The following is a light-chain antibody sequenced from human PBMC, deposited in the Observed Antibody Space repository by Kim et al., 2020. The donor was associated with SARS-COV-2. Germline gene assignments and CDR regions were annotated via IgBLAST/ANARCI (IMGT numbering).Light chain of an antibody. CDR1: KLGDKY. J-gene: IGLJ2*01. CDR2: QDK. V-gene: IGLV3-1*01. Sequence: SSELTQPPSVSVSPGQTANITCSGDKLGDKYASWYQQKPGQSPVLVIYQDKKRPSGIPERFSGSNSRNTATLTISGTQPMDEADYYCQAWDISTAIFGGGTQLTVL. CDR3: QAWDISTAI.